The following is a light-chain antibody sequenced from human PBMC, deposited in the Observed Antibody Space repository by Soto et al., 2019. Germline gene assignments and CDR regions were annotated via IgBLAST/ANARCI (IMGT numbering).Light chain of an antibody. V-gene: IGKV1-5*03. CDR2: KAS. CDR1: QSISSW. CDR3: QHYNTYPWT. Sequence: DIQMTQSPSTLSASVGDRVTIPCRASQSISSWVAWYQQKPGKGPKLLIYKASHLESGVPSRFSGSGSGTEFTLTISSLQPGDFATYYCQHYNTYPWTFGHGTKVDI. J-gene: IGKJ1*01.